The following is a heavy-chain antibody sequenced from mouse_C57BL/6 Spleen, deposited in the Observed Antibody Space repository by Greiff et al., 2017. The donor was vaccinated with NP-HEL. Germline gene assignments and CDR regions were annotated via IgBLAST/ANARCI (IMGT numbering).Heavy chain of an antibody. CDR3: ARRYYGSRYFDY. Sequence: EVQLVESGGGLVKPGGSLKLSCAASGFTFSDYGMHWVRQAPEKGLEWVAYISSGSGTIYYADTVKGRFTISRANAKNTRFLQMTSLRSEDTAMYYCARRYYGSRYFDYWGQGTTLTVSS. D-gene: IGHD1-1*01. V-gene: IGHV5-17*01. CDR2: ISSGSGTI. J-gene: IGHJ2*01. CDR1: GFTFSDYG.